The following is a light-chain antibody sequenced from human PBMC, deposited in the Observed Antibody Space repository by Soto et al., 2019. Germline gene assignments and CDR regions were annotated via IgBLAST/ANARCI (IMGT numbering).Light chain of an antibody. CDR1: SSDVGGYNY. J-gene: IGLJ3*02. CDR2: DVT. Sequence: QSVLTQPASVSGSPGQSITISCTGTSSDVGGYNYVSWYQHHPGKAPKLMIYDVTNRPSGVSNRFSGSKYGNTASLTISGLHAEDGADYYCTPYTTSSPYLVFGGGNKLTV. V-gene: IGLV2-14*03. CDR3: TPYTTSSPYLV.